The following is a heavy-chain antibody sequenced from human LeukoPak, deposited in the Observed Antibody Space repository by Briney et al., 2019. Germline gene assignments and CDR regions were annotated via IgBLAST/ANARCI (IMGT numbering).Heavy chain of an antibody. CDR3: TRETSSRYFDY. J-gene: IGHJ4*02. CDR2: MNLNSGRT. CDR1: GYILTSYD. V-gene: IGHV1-8*01. Sequence: GASVKVSCKASGYILTSYDINWVRQATGQGLEWMGWMNLNSGRTGYAQNFQGRITITRNTSISTAYMELSSLRSEDTAVYYCTRETSSRYFDYWGQGTLVTVSS.